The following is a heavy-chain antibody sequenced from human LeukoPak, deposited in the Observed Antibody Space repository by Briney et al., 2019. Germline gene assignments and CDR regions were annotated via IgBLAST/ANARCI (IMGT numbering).Heavy chain of an antibody. CDR3: ARHKYYYDSSGYYLSGLDY. CDR1: GGSISSYY. J-gene: IGHJ4*02. Sequence: PSETLSLTCTVSGGSISSYYWSWIRQPPGKGLEWIGYIYYSGSTNYNPSLKSRVTISVDTSKNQFSLKLSSVTAAGTAVYYCARHKYYYDSSGYYLSGLDYWGQGTLVTVSS. V-gene: IGHV4-59*01. D-gene: IGHD3-22*01. CDR2: IYYSGST.